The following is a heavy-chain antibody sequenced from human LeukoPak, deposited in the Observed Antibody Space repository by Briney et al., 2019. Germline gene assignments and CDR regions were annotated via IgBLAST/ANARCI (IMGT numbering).Heavy chain of an antibody. V-gene: IGHV3-53*01. Sequence: GGSLRLSCAASGFTVSSNYMSWVRQAPGKGLEWVSVIYSGGSTYYADSVRGRFTISRDNAKNSLSLQMHSLRAEDTAVYYCVRDNSRCCGVVPVNIDDFWGQGTLVTVSS. J-gene: IGHJ4*02. CDR2: IYSGGST. CDR1: GFTVSSNY. CDR3: VRDNSRCCGVVPVNIDDF. D-gene: IGHD2-15*01.